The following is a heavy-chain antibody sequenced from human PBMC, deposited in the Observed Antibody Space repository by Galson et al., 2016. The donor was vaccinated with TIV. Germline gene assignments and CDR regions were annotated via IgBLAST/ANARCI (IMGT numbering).Heavy chain of an antibody. J-gene: IGHJ2*01. CDR1: GYIFANYY. V-gene: IGHV1-2*02. CDR2: ITPDSGDT. CDR3: ARGVRRFLEWSDYWYFDV. Sequence: SVKVSCKASGYIFANYYMHWVRQAPGEGLEWMGWITPDSGDTSFAQKFQGRLTMTRDTSIATAYMDLSRLTSGDTAVYYCARGVRRFLEWSDYWYFDVWGRGPQVTGSS. D-gene: IGHD3-3*01.